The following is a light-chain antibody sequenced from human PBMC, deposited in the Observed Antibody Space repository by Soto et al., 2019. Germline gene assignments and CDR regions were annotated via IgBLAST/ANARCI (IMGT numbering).Light chain of an antibody. J-gene: IGKJ4*01. CDR2: EAS. Sequence: DIVLTQSPATLSLSPGERATLSCRASQSVSSHLAWYQQRHGQAPRLLIYEASSRATGIPARFSGSGSGTDFTLTISSLEPEDFAVYYYQQRIKMLSFGGGTKVQIK. V-gene: IGKV3-11*01. CDR3: QQRIKMLS. CDR1: QSVSSH.